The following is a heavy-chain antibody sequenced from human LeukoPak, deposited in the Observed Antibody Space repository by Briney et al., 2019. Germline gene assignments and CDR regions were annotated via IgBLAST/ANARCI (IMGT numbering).Heavy chain of an antibody. CDR1: GYSFSNYW. J-gene: IGHJ6*02. V-gene: IGHV5-51*01. Sequence: PGKSLKISCRGSGYSFSNYWIAWVRQMPGKGLEWMGIIYPDDSDARYSPSFQGQVAISADKSISTAYLQWSSLKASDTAMYYCARLSGRDGYKSRYGMDVWGQGTTVTVSS. CDR3: ARLSGRDGYKSRYGMDV. CDR2: IYPDDSDA. D-gene: IGHD5-24*01.